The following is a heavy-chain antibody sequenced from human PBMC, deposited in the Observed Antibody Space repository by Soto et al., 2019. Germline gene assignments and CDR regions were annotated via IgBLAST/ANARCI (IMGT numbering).Heavy chain of an antibody. CDR1: VFPFSRYP. CDR3: AKYRYSSSWYYDAFDI. D-gene: IGHD6-13*01. CDR2: ISGSGGST. V-gene: IGHV3-23*01. Sequence: PGGSLTLSCTASVFPFSRYPMSWVRQAREKGLEWVSAISGSGGSTYYADSVKGRFTISRDNSKNTLYLQMNSLRAEDTAVYYCAKYRYSSSWYYDAFDIWGQGTMVTVSS. J-gene: IGHJ3*02.